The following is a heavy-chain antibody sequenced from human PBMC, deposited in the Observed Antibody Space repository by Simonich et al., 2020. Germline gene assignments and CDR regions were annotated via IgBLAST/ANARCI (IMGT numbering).Heavy chain of an antibody. CDR1: GYTFTGYY. CDR3: ARVPPTSGSYYYYYYYMDV. Sequence: QVQLVQSGAEVKKPGASVKVSCKASGYTFTGYYMHWVRQAPGQGLEWMGWINPNRGGTNKAQKFQGSVTMTRDTSISTAYRELSRLRSDDTAVYYCARVPPTSGSYYYYYYYMDVWGKGTTVTVSS. J-gene: IGHJ6*03. V-gene: IGHV1-2*02. D-gene: IGHD1-26*01. CDR2: INPNRGGT.